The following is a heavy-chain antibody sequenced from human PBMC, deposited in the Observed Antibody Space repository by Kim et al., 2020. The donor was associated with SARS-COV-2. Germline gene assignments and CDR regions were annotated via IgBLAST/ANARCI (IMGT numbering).Heavy chain of an antibody. CDR1: GYTFTSYG. V-gene: IGHV1-18*01. Sequence: ASVKVSCKASGYTFTSYGISWVRQAPGQGLEWMGWISAYNGNTNYAQKLQGRVTMTTDTSTSTAYMELRSLRSDDTAVYYCARANLHCSSTSCLDYWGQGTLVTVSS. D-gene: IGHD2-2*01. CDR2: ISAYNGNT. CDR3: ARANLHCSSTSCLDY. J-gene: IGHJ4*02.